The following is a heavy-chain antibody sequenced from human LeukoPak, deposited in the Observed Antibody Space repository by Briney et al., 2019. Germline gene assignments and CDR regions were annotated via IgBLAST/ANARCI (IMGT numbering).Heavy chain of an antibody. CDR2: INPNSGGT. CDR1: GYTFTSYY. D-gene: IGHD2/OR15-2a*01. CDR3: ARSTTPNENEYFEH. Sequence: ASVKVSCKASGYTFTSYYMHWVRQASGQGLEWMGWINPNSGGTNYIQKFQGRVTMTRDTSISTAYMELSRLRSDDTAVYYCARSTTPNENEYFEHWGQGTLVTVSS. V-gene: IGHV1-2*02. J-gene: IGHJ1*01.